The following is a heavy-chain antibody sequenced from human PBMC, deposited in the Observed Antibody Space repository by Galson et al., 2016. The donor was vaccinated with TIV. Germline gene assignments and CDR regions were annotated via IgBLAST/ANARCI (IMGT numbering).Heavy chain of an antibody. J-gene: IGHJ3*02. Sequence: SFNVSCKASGYNFTVYSIPCFRYALVCVLGWFCLILSVVVCVFFFLPFCVRVTMTRDTATNTVYMELNSLTSDDTATYYCSRAPRDMMDGAFDMWGQGTKVTVSS. CDR1: GYNFTVYS. CDR3: SRAPRDMMDGAFDM. D-gene: IGHD3-16*01. CDR2: ILSVVVCV. V-gene: IGHV1-46*01.